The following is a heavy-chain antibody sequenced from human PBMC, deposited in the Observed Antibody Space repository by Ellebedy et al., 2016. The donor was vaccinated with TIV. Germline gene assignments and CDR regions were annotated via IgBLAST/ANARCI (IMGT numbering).Heavy chain of an antibody. D-gene: IGHD1-26*01. Sequence: GGSLRLSXAASGFTFSSYSMNWVRQAPGKGLEWVSSISSSSSYIYYADSVKGRFTISRDNAKNSLYLQMNSLRAEDTAVYYCARARYSGSYFDYWGQGTLVTVSS. CDR2: ISSSSSYI. V-gene: IGHV3-21*01. CDR1: GFTFSSYS. J-gene: IGHJ4*02. CDR3: ARARYSGSYFDY.